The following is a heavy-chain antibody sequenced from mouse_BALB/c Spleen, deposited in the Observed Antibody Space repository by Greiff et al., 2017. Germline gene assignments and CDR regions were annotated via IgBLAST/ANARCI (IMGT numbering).Heavy chain of an antibody. Sequence: VQLKQSGPELVKPGASVKMSCKASGYTFTSYVMHWVKQKPGQGLEWIGYINPYNDGTKYNEKFKGKATLTSDKSSSTAYMELSSLTSEDSAVYYCARGNGPAWFAYWGQGTLVTVSA. V-gene: IGHV1-14*01. J-gene: IGHJ3*01. CDR2: INPYNDGT. CDR3: ARGNGPAWFAY. CDR1: GYTFTSYV.